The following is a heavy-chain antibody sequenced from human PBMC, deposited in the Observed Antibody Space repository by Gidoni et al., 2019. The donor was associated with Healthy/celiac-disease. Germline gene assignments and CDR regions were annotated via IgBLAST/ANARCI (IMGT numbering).Heavy chain of an antibody. CDR2: ISSSSSYI. D-gene: IGHD3-22*01. Sequence: EVQLVESGGGLVKPGGSLRLSCAGSGFTFRSYSMNWVRQAPGKGLEWVSSISSSSSYIYYADSVKGRFTISRDNAKNSLYLQMNSLRAEDTAVYYCARDLSSGYDYWGQGTLVTVSS. J-gene: IGHJ4*02. CDR3: ARDLSSGYDY. V-gene: IGHV3-21*01. CDR1: GFTFRSYS.